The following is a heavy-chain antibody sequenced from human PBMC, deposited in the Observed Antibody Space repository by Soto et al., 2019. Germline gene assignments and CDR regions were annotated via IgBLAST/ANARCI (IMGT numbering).Heavy chain of an antibody. CDR1: GYTFTNYW. J-gene: IGHJ4*02. Sequence: QVQLVQSGAEVKKPGASVKVSCKASGYTFTNYWLHWVRQAPGQGLEWMGIINPGSGTTLYAQSCQGRVTVTRDTSTTTVYMDLRSLISEDTAVYYCARETGGEADYWGQGTLVTV. D-gene: IGHD2-21*01. CDR2: INPGSGTT. V-gene: IGHV1-46*01. CDR3: ARETGGEADY.